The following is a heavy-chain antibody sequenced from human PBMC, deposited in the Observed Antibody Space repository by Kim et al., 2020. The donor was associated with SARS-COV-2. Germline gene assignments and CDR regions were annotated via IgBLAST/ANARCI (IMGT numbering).Heavy chain of an antibody. D-gene: IGHD1-7*01. Sequence: GGSLRLSCAASGFTFGDYAMHWVRQAPGKGLEWVSGISWNSGSIGYADSVKGRFTISRDNAKNSLYLQMNSLRAEDTALYYCAKDGDYNWNYLPFWDYWGQGTLVTVSS. V-gene: IGHV3-9*01. J-gene: IGHJ4*02. CDR3: AKDGDYNWNYLPFWDY. CDR2: ISWNSGSI. CDR1: GFTFGDYA.